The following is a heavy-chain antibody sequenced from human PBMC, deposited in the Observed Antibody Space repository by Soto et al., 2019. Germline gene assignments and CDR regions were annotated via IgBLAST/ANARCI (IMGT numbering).Heavy chain of an antibody. V-gene: IGHV1-46*01. D-gene: IGHD6-13*01. Sequence: VSSKESEESHTSHYIDWMRRAPGQGLEWMGIINPSGSSTIYAQKFQGRVTMTRDTSTSTDYMELSNLRSDDTAVYYCARDNSIAEAGSWWFDPWGQGTLVTV. CDR2: INPSGSST. CDR1: EESHTSHY. CDR3: ARDNSIAEAGSWWFDP. J-gene: IGHJ5*02.